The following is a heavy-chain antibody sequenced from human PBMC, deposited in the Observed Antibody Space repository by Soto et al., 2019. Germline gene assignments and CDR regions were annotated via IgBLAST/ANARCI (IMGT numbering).Heavy chain of an antibody. CDR2: IIPIFGTA. J-gene: IGHJ3*02. CDR1: GGTFSSYA. D-gene: IGHD5-12*01. V-gene: IGHV1-69*01. Sequence: QVQLVQSGAEVKKPGSSVKVSRKASGGTFSSYAISWVRQAPGQGLEWMGGIIPIFGTANYAQKFQGRVTITADESTSTAYMELSSLRSEDTAVYYCAIGRAGMATILDAFDIWGQGTMVTVSS. CDR3: AIGRAGMATILDAFDI.